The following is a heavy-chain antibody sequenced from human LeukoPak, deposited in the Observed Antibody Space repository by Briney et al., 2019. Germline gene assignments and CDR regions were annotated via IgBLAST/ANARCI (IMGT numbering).Heavy chain of an antibody. D-gene: IGHD5-18*01. CDR2: ISGSGGST. V-gene: IGHV3-23*01. J-gene: IGHJ4*02. Sequence: PGGSLRLSCAASGFTFSSYAMSWVRQAPGKGLEWVSAISGSGGSTYYADSVKGRFTISRDNSKNTLYLQMNSLRAEDTAVYYCAKNVGSYGSPRVPGFDYWGQGTLVTVSS. CDR3: AKNVGSYGSPRVPGFDY. CDR1: GFTFSSYA.